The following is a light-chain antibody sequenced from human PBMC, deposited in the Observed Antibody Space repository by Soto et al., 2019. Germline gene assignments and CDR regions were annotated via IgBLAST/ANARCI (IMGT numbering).Light chain of an antibody. CDR3: SSYTSSSIVV. CDR2: EVS. CDR1: SSDVGGYNY. V-gene: IGLV2-14*01. Sequence: QSALTQPASVSGSPGQSITISCTGTSSDVGGYNYVSWYQQHPGKAPKLMIYEVSTRPSGVSNRFSGSKSGNTASLTISGLQAEDEADYYCSSYTSSSIVVFGGGTQVTVL. J-gene: IGLJ2*01.